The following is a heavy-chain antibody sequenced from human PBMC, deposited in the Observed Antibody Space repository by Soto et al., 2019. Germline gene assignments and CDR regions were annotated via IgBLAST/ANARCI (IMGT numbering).Heavy chain of an antibody. CDR3: AREERKGIISWFDP. V-gene: IGHV4-30-4*01. CDR2: IYYTGIT. J-gene: IGHJ5*02. D-gene: IGHD2-21*01. Sequence: KTSETLSLTCTVSGGSVSGVDYYWSWIRQSPGKGLEWIGYIYYTGITHLNPSLKSRLTMAVDTSKNEFSLKLTSVSAADTAVYCCAREERKGIISWFDPWGQGTPVTVSS. CDR1: GGSVSGVDYY.